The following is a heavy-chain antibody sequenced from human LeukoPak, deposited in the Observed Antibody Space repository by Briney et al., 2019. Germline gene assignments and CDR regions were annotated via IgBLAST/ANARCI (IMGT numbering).Heavy chain of an antibody. CDR3: ARDNPGSSFAFDL. J-gene: IGHJ3*01. CDR2: ISSSGENI. CDR1: GGSISSYY. V-gene: IGHV3-11*04. D-gene: IGHD6-6*01. Sequence: PSETLSLTCTVSGGSISSYYWSWIRQPPGKGLEWVSHISSSGENIFYADSLKGRFTISRDSAKNSLYLQMNSLRVEDTAMYYCARDNPGSSFAFDLWGQGTMVTVSS.